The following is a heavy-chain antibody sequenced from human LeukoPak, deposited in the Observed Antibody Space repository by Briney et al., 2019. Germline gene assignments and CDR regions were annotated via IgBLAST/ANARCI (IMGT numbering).Heavy chain of an antibody. CDR2: IYYSGST. Sequence: SETLSLTCTVSGGSISSGGYYWSWIRQHPGKGLEWIGYIYYSGSTYYNPSLKSRVTISVDTSKNQFSLKLSSVTAADTAVYYCASHNSPFIAFDIWGQGTMVTVSS. D-gene: IGHD2/OR15-2a*01. CDR3: ASHNSPFIAFDI. V-gene: IGHV4-31*03. J-gene: IGHJ3*02. CDR1: GGSISSGGYY.